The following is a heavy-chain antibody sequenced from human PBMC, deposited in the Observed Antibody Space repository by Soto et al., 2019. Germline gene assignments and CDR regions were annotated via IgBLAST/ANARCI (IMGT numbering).Heavy chain of an antibody. CDR1: GYTFTSYG. CDR3: ARADVFDYTSRFCLDF. Sequence: QVQLVQSGAEVKKPGASVKVSCKASGYTFTSYGITWVRQAPGRGLEWLGWSSAYNGNTDYAQKVQDRVTMTTDRSTSTAYMELRSLRSDDTAVYYCARADVFDYTSRFCLDFWGQGTLVTVSS. V-gene: IGHV1-18*01. D-gene: IGHD6-13*01. J-gene: IGHJ4*02. CDR2: SSAYNGNT.